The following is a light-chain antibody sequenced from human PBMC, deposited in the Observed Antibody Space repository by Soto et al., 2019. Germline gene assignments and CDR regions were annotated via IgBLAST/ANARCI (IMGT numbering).Light chain of an antibody. CDR1: SSNIGGNS. J-gene: IGLJ1*01. CDR3: GSWDSSLSAYV. Sequence: QSVLTQPPSVSAAPGQKVTISCSGSSSNIGGNSVSWYQQXXGTAPKLLIYDDDKRPSGIPDRFSGSKSATSATLGITGFQTGDEADYYCGSWDSSLSAYVFATGTKVTVL. CDR2: DDD. V-gene: IGLV1-51*01.